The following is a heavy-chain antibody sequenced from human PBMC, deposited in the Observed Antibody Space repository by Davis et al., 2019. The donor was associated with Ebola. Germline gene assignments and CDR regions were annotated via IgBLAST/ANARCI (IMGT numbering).Heavy chain of an antibody. V-gene: IGHV4-59*11. Sequence: SETLYLTCTVSGGSITDHYWSWIRQPPGKGLEWIGHIYSGSTNYNPSLKSRVTITVDTSKTLLSLTLSSVTAADTAVYYCARDRSDTSAFAVWGQGTMVTVSS. CDR1: GGSITDHY. D-gene: IGHD1-26*01. CDR2: IYSGST. CDR3: ARDRSDTSAFAV. J-gene: IGHJ3*01.